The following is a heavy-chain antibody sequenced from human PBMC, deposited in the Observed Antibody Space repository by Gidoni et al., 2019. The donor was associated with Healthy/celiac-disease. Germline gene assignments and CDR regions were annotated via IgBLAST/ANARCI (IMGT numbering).Heavy chain of an antibody. J-gene: IGHJ4*02. D-gene: IGHD4-17*01. CDR3: ARAFAYGALDY. Sequence: QVQLVESGGGVVKPGRSLGISWTASGFTFRSYAMHWVRQAPGKGLEWVAVISYDGSNKYYADSVKGRFTISRDNSKNTLYLQMNSLRAEDTAVYYCARAFAYGALDYWGQGTLVTVSS. V-gene: IGHV3-30-3*01. CDR1: GFTFRSYA. CDR2: ISYDGSNK.